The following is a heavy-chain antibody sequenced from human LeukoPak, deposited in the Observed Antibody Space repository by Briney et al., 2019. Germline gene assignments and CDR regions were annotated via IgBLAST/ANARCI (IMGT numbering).Heavy chain of an antibody. CDR2: IIPIFGTA. CDR3: ARALDTAMGRKNYYYYGMDV. Sequence: SVKVSCKASGGTFSNYAISWVRQAPGQGLEWMGGIIPIFGTANYAQKFQGRVTITADESTSTAYMELSSLRSEDTAVYYCARALDTAMGRKNYYYYGMDVWGQGTTVTVSS. CDR1: GGTFSNYA. J-gene: IGHJ6*02. D-gene: IGHD5-18*01. V-gene: IGHV1-69*13.